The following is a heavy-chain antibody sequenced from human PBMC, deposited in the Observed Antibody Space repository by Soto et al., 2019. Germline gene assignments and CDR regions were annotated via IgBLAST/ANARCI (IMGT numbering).Heavy chain of an antibody. CDR1: GFTFSSYW. Sequence: GGSLRLSCAASGFTFSSYWMHWVRQAPGKGLVWVSRINSDGSSTSYAGSVKGRFTISRDSAKNTLYLQMNSLRAEDTAVYYCTKPAGYCSSTSCPDPYYYYYYMDVWGKGTTVTVSS. CDR2: INSDGSST. D-gene: IGHD2-2*01. CDR3: TKPAGYCSSTSCPDPYYYYYYMDV. V-gene: IGHV3-74*01. J-gene: IGHJ6*03.